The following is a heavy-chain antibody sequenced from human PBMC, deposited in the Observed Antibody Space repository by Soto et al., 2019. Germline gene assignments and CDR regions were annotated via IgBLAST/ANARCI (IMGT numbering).Heavy chain of an antibody. CDR2: INHSGST. CDR3: ARGSKAAMVTGDSYFDY. D-gene: IGHD5-18*01. V-gene: IGHV4-34*01. CDR1: GGSFSGYY. Sequence: SETLSLTCAVYGGSFSGYYWSWIRQPPGKGLEWIGEINHSGSTNYNPSLKSRVTISVDTSRNQFSLKLSSVTAADTAVYYCARGSKAAMVTGDSYFDYWGQGTLVTVSS. J-gene: IGHJ4*02.